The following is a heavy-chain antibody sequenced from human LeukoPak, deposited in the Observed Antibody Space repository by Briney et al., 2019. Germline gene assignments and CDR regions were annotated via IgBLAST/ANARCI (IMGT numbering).Heavy chain of an antibody. D-gene: IGHD5-24*01. CDR2: INHSGST. J-gene: IGHJ4*02. CDR1: GGSFSGYY. CDR3: ARATRDGYNFYFDY. V-gene: IGHV4-34*01. Sequence: SETLSLTCAVYGGSFSGYYWSWIRQPPGKGLEWTGEINHSGSTNYNPSLKSRVTISVDTSKNQFSLKLSSVTAADTAVYYCARATRDGYNFYFDYWGQGTLVTVSS.